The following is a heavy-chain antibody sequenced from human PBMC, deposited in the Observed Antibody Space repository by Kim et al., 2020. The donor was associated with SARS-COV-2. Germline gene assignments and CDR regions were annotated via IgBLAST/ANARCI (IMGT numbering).Heavy chain of an antibody. CDR3: AKSAALEQRVYFDS. Sequence: GGSLRLSCAASGFTFSTYAISWVRQAPGKGLEWISTVSAPGSTTYYADSVKGRFTISRDNSKNTVYLQMNSLRAEDTAVSSCAKSAALEQRVYFDSWSQG. CDR2: VSAPGSTT. V-gene: IGHV3-23*01. J-gene: IGHJ4*02. D-gene: IGHD1-1*01. CDR1: GFTFSTYA.